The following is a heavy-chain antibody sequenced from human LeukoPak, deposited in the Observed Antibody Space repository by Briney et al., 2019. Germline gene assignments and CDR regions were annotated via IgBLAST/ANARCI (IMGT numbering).Heavy chain of an antibody. CDR3: ARDLGCSGGSCYGWIDP. V-gene: IGHV1-46*01. CDR2: INPSGGST. CDR1: GYTFTSYY. D-gene: IGHD2-15*01. Sequence: GASVKVSCKASGYTFTSYYMHWVRQAPGQGLEWMGIINPSGGSTSYAQKFQGRVTMTRDTSTSTVYMELSSLRSEDTAVYYCARDLGCSGGSCYGWIDPWGQGTLVTVSS. J-gene: IGHJ5*02.